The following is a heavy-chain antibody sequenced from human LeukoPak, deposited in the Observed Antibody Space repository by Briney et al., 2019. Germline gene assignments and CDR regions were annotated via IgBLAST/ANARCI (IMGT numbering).Heavy chain of an antibody. CDR1: GGSISDYY. Sequence: SETLSLTCSVSGGSISDYYWNSIRQSPGKGLEWIGYVYSRGSTNYNPSLKSRVIISIDTSKNQFSLKLSSVTAADTAVYYCARGGYSYGPGFDYWGQGTLVTVSS. D-gene: IGHD5-18*01. CDR3: ARGGYSYGPGFDY. CDR2: VYSRGST. V-gene: IGHV4-59*01. J-gene: IGHJ4*02.